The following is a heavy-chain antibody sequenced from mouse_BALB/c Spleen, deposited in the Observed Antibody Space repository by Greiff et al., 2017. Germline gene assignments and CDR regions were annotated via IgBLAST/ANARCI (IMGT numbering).Heavy chain of an antibody. D-gene: IGHD2-4*01. CDR1: GFSLTSYG. V-gene: IGHV2-9*02. CDR2: IWAGGST. Sequence: QVHVKQSGPGLVAPSQSLSITCTVSGFSLTSYGVHWVRQPPGKGLEWLGVIWAGGSTNYNSALMSRLSISKDNSKSQVFLKMNSLQTDDTAMYYCARDPPSTMITTGYAMDYWGQGTSVTVSS. J-gene: IGHJ4*01. CDR3: ARDPPSTMITTGYAMDY.